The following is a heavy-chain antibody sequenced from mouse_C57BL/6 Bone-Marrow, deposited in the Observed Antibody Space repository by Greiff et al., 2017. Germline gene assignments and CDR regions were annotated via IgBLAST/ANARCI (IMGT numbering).Heavy chain of an antibody. V-gene: IGHV1-61*01. CDR1: GYTFTSYW. CDR3: ARYGSDDWYFDV. CDR2: IYPSDSET. Sequence: QVQLQQPGAELVRPGSSVKLSCKASGYTFTSYWMDWVKQRPGQGLEWIGNIYPSDSETHYNQQFKDKATLTVDKASSTAYMQLSSLTSEDSAVDYCARYGSDDWYFDVWGTGTTVTVSS. D-gene: IGHD1-1*01. J-gene: IGHJ1*03.